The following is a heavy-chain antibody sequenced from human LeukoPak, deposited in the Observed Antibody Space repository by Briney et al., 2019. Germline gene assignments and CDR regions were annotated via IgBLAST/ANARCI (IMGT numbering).Heavy chain of an antibody. Sequence: SQTLSLTCTVSGGSISSGSYYWSWIRQPAGKGLEWIGRIYTSGSTNYNPSLKSRVTISVDTSKNQFSLKLSSVTAADTAVYYCARWNIVAVPAALRLYNWFDPWGQGTLVTVSS. CDR3: ARWNIVAVPAALRLYNWFDP. V-gene: IGHV4-61*02. CDR2: IYTSGST. D-gene: IGHD2-2*01. J-gene: IGHJ5*02. CDR1: GGSISSGSYY.